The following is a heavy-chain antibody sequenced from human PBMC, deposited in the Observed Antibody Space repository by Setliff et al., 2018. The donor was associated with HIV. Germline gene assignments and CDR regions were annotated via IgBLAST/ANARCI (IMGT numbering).Heavy chain of an antibody. V-gene: IGHV5-51*01. CDR3: ATDVALAGPFHH. J-gene: IGHJ1*01. CDR1: RYSFTNYW. Sequence: GESLKISCKGPRYSFTNYWVGWVRQMPAKGLEWMGIIYPGDSNTRYSPSFQGQVTISADKSISTAFLQWNSLKASDTAMYYCATDVALAGPFHHWGQGTLVTVSS. CDR2: IYPGDSNT. D-gene: IGHD6-13*01.